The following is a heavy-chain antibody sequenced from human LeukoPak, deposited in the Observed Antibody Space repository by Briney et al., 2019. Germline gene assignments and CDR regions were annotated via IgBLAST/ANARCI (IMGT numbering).Heavy chain of an antibody. CDR2: IWNDGNKQ. J-gene: IGHJ4*02. Sequence: GGSLRLSCAASGFTFSGYGMHWVRQAPGKGLEWVAVIWNDGNKQYYADSVKGRFTISRDNSKNTLFLQMNTLGAEDTAIYYCARAIYDGAWFGFDYWGQGTLVTVSS. D-gene: IGHD3-10*01. CDR3: ARAIYDGAWFGFDY. CDR1: GFTFSGYG. V-gene: IGHV3-33*01.